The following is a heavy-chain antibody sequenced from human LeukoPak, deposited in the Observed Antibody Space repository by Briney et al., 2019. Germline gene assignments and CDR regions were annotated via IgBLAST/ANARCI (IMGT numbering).Heavy chain of an antibody. CDR1: GYTFTSYY. CDR2: INPSGGST. D-gene: IGHD2-21*01. CDR3: ARDDISRYYFDY. Sequence: ASVKVSCTASGYTFTSYYMHWVRQAPGQGPEWMGIINPSGGSTSYAQKFQGRVTMTRDTSTSTVYMELSSLRSEDTAVYYCARDDISRYYFDYWGQGTLVTVSS. J-gene: IGHJ4*02. V-gene: IGHV1-46*01.